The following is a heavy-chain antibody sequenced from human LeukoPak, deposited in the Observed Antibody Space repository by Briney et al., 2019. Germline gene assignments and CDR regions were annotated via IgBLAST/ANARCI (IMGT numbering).Heavy chain of an antibody. CDR2: ISYDGSNK. J-gene: IGHJ4*02. Sequence: GRSLRLSCAASGFTFSSYGMHWVRQAPGKGLEWVAVISYDGSNKYYADSVKGRFTISRDNSKNTLYLQMNSLRAEDTAVYYWGKEMGRGGAFVNWGREPLATVS. CDR3: GKEMGRGGAFVN. CDR1: GFTFSSYG. D-gene: IGHD2-21*01. V-gene: IGHV3-30*18.